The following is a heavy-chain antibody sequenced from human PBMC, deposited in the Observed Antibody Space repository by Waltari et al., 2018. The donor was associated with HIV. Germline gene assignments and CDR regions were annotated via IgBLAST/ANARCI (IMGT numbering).Heavy chain of an antibody. V-gene: IGHV4-38-2*01. CDR3: ARKHLELRSQNWFDP. Sequence: QVQLQESGPGLVKPSETLSLTCAVSGYSISSGYYWGWIRQPPGKGLEWIGSIYHSGSTYYNPSLKSRVTISVDTSKNQFSLKLSSVTAADTAVYYCARKHLELRSQNWFDPWGQGTLVTVSS. D-gene: IGHD1-7*01. CDR1: GYSISSGYY. CDR2: IYHSGST. J-gene: IGHJ5*02.